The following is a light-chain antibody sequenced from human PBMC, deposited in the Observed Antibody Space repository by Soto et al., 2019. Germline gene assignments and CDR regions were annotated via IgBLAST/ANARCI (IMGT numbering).Light chain of an antibody. Sequence: EIVMTQSPATLSVSPGERATLSCRASQSVSSNLAWYQQKPGQAPRLLIYGASTRATGIPARFSGSGSGTEFTLTISSLQSVDFAVYYCQQYNNWPGTFGQGTKLEIK. CDR2: GAS. CDR1: QSVSSN. V-gene: IGKV3-15*01. J-gene: IGKJ2*01. CDR3: QQYNNWPGT.